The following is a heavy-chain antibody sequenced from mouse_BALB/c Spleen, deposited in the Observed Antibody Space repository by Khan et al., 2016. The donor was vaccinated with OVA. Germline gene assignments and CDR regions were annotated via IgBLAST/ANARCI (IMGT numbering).Heavy chain of an antibody. CDR2: INYSGNT. Sequence: EVQLVESGPGLVKPSQSLSLTCTVTGYSITSEYAWNWIRPFSGNKLEWMGYINYSGNTRFNPSLKSRTSITRDTSKNQFFLQLNSVTTEDTATYYCTRKDYYDYDPFPYWGQGTLVTVSA. J-gene: IGHJ3*01. CDR3: TRKDYYDYDPFPY. D-gene: IGHD2-4*01. V-gene: IGHV3-2*02. CDR1: GYSITSEYA.